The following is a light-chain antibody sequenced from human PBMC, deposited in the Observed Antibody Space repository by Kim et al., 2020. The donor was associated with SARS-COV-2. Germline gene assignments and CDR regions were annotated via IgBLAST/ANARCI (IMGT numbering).Light chain of an antibody. V-gene: IGLV1-44*01. Sequence: ATRYVSRSICNSGRKTVKWYQQFPGAAPKILIDTDEQRPSGVPDRFSGSKSGTSASLAISGLQSEEEADDYGAAWDASLTARGLFGGGTKLTVL. CDR1: ICNSGRKT. CDR3: AAWDASLTARGL. J-gene: IGLJ2*01. CDR2: TDE.